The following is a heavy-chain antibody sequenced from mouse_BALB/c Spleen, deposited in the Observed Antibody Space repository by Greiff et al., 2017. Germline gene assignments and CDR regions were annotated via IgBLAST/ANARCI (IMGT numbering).Heavy chain of an antibody. D-gene: IGHD1-1*01. CDR2: INPSNGGT. J-gene: IGHJ2*01. V-gene: IGHV1S81*02. Sequence: QVQLQQSGAELVKPGASVKLSCKASGYTFTSYYMYWVKQRPGQGLEWIGEINPSNGGTNFNEKFKSKATLTVDKSSSTAYMQLSSLTSEDSAVYYCTRSDYYGSSYGPFDYWGQGTTLTVSS. CDR3: TRSDYYGSSYGPFDY. CDR1: GYTFTSYY.